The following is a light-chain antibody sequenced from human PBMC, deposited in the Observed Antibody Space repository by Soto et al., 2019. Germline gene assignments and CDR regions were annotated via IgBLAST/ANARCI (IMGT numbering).Light chain of an antibody. J-gene: IGLJ1*01. CDR3: SSYTSTSTYV. Sequence: QSALTRPASVSGAPGQAITISCTGTSSDVGGYNYVSWYQQYPGKAPKLMIYHVSNRPSGVSNRFSGSKSGNSASLTISELQPEDEADYYCSSYTSTSTYVFGTGTKVTVL. V-gene: IGLV2-14*01. CDR1: SSDVGGYNY. CDR2: HVS.